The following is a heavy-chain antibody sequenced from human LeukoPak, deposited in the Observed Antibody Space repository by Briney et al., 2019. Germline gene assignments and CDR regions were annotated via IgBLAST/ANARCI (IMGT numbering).Heavy chain of an antibody. Sequence: GTSLRLSCAASGFMFSAYGMHWVRQAPGKGLEWVAVVWPGGITQYYADSVKGRFTISRDNSKSTLYLQMNGLRADDSAVYYRVRHNHEWGWDLWGQGAHVTVSS. J-gene: IGHJ5*02. CDR1: GFMFSAYG. CDR3: VRHNHEWGWDL. V-gene: IGHV3-33*01. CDR2: VWPGGITQ. D-gene: IGHD1-14*01.